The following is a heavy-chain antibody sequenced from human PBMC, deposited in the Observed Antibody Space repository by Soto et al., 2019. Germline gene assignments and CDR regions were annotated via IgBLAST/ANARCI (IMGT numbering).Heavy chain of an antibody. CDR1: GGSISSSSYY. D-gene: IGHD2-2*01. J-gene: IGHJ4*02. CDR2: IYYSGST. CDR3: ARRPQTCIGTSCYFDY. V-gene: IGHV4-39*01. Sequence: QLQLQESGPGLVKPSETLSLTCTVSGGSISSSSYYWGWIRQPPGKGLEWIGSIYYSGSTYYNPSLTSRVTISVDTSKNRCALKLSPVTAAATAVYYCARRPQTCIGTSCYFDYWGQGTLVTVSS.